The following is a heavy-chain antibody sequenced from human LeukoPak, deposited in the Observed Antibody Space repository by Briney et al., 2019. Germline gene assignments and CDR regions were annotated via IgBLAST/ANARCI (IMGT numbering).Heavy chain of an antibody. CDR2: IRGSGGST. J-gene: IGHJ3*02. Sequence: GGSLRLSCAASGFTLSSYAMSWVRQAPGKGLEWVSTIRGSGGSTYYADSVKGRFTISRDNSKNTLYLQMNSLRVEDTAVYFCAKGPTTIDAFDIWGQGTMVTVSS. CDR3: AKGPTTIDAFDI. CDR1: GFTLSSYA. V-gene: IGHV3-23*01. D-gene: IGHD4-17*01.